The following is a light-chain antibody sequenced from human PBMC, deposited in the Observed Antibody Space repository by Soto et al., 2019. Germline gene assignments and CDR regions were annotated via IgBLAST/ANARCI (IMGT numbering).Light chain of an antibody. CDR3: QQYGSSGT. J-gene: IGKJ1*01. CDR1: QSVSSD. CDR2: GAY. V-gene: IGKV3-20*01. Sequence: VVMSQSPATLSWSPGARATLFFRASQSVSSDLAWYHQKPGQAPRLLIYGAYTRATGIPHRFSGSGYGTDFTLTISRLEPEDFAVYYCQQYGSSGTFGQGPMVDI.